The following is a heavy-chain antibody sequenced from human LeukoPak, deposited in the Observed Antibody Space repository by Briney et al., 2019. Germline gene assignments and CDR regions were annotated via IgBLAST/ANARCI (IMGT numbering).Heavy chain of an antibody. CDR2: IHPNSGNT. CDR1: GGTFSSYA. V-gene: IGHV1-2*02. D-gene: IGHD5-18*01. Sequence: ASVKVSCKASGGTFSSYAISWVRQAPGQGLEWVGWIHPNSGNTKSAQKFQGRVTMTRDTSISTAYMELSSLRSDDTAVYYCARDGPSVMVEFDYWGQGTLVTVSS. CDR3: ARDGPSVMVEFDY. J-gene: IGHJ4*02.